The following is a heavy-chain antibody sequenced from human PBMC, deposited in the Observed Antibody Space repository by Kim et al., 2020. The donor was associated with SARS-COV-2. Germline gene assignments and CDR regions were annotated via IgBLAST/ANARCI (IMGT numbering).Heavy chain of an antibody. J-gene: IGHJ4*02. CDR3: ARVLTSGWSYFDY. CDR2: ISSSGSYI. Sequence: GGSLRLSCAASGFTFSSYSMNWVRQAPGKGLEWISSISSSGSYIYYADSMKGRFTISRDNARASQYLQMNSLRAEDTAVYYCARVLTSGWSYFDYWGQGTLVTVSS. D-gene: IGHD6-19*01. V-gene: IGHV3-21*01. CDR1: GFTFSSYS.